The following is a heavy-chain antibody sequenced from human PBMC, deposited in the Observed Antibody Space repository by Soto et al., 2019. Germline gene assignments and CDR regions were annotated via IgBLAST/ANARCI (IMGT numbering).Heavy chain of an antibody. Sequence: ASVKVSCKASGYTFTGYYMHWVRQAPGQGLEWMGWINPNSGGTNYAQKFQGWVTMTRDTSISTAYMELSRLRSDDTAVYYCARSSPFYRDSVFGNTHHSYYMDVWGKGTTVTVSS. CDR2: INPNSGGT. CDR3: ARSSPFYRDSVFGNTHHSYYMDV. D-gene: IGHD4-17*01. CDR1: GYTFTGYY. V-gene: IGHV1-2*04. J-gene: IGHJ6*03.